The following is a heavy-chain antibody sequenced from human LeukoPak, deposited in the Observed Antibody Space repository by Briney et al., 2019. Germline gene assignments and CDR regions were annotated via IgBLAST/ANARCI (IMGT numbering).Heavy chain of an antibody. CDR3: AELGITMIGGV. V-gene: IGHV3-48*03. CDR1: GFTFSSYE. CDR2: ISSSGSTI. J-gene: IGHJ6*04. D-gene: IGHD3-10*02. Sequence: GGHLKLCCAASGFTFSSYEMNWVHQAPGKGPEWVSYISSSGSTIYYAESVNGRFTISRDNAKNSLYLQMNSLRAEDTAVYYCAELGITMIGGVWGKGTTVTISS.